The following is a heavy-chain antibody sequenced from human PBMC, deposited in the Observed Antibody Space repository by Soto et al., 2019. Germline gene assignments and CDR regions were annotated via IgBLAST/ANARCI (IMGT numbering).Heavy chain of an antibody. CDR2: ISYDGSNK. CDR1: GFTFSSYA. Sequence: QVQLVESGGGVVQPGRSLRLSCAASGFTFSSYAMHWVRQAPGKGLEWVAVISYDGSNKYYADSVKGRFTISRDNSKNTLYRQRDGLRAEDTAVYYCARDRRGGSGVDYWGQGTLVTVSS. J-gene: IGHJ4*02. D-gene: IGHD3-10*01. CDR3: ARDRRGGSGVDY. V-gene: IGHV3-30-3*01.